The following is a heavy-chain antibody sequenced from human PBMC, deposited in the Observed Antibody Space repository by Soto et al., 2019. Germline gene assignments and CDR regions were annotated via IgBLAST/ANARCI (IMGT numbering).Heavy chain of an antibody. J-gene: IGHJ6*02. CDR2: INTSGST. CDR3: ARTDRDFYGLDV. CDR1: GDSMTKYY. V-gene: IGHV4-4*07. Sequence: SRTLSLTCTVSGDSMTKYYWSWIRQPAGKGLEWIGGINTSGSTNYNPSLKSRVTISVDTSKNQFSLKLSSVTAADTAVYYCARTDRDFYGLDVWGQGTTVTVPS.